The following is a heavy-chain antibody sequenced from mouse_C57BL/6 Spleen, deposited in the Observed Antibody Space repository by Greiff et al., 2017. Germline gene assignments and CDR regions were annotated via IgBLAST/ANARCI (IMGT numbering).Heavy chain of an antibody. CDR3: ARHSSGYRYYAMDY. D-gene: IGHD3-2*02. CDR1: GYAFSSSW. CDR2: IYPGDGDT. V-gene: IGHV1-82*01. Sequence: VQLQQSGPELVKPGASVKISCKASGYAFSSSWMNWVKQRPGKGLEWIGRIYPGDGDTNYNGKFKGKATLTADKSSSTAYMQLSSLTSEDSAVYFCARHSSGYRYYAMDYWGQGTSVTVSS. J-gene: IGHJ4*01.